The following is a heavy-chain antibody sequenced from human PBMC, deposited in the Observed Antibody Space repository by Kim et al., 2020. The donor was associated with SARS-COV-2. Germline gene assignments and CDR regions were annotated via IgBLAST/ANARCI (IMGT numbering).Heavy chain of an antibody. CDR3: AGEGMRKGRYSGYEYYYYGMDV. Sequence: ASVKVSCKASGYTFTSYAMHWVRQAPGQRLEWMGWINAGNGNTKYSQKFQGRVTITRDTSASTAYMELSSLRSEDTAVYYCAGEGMRKGRYSGYEYYYYGMDVWGQGTTVTVSS. CDR2: INAGNGNT. V-gene: IGHV1-3*01. D-gene: IGHD5-12*01. J-gene: IGHJ6*02. CDR1: GYTFTSYA.